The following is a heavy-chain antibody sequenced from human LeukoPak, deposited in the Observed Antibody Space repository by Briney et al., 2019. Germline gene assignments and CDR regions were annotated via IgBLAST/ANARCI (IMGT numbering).Heavy chain of an antibody. V-gene: IGHV3-7*01. J-gene: IGHJ4*02. CDR1: GFTFSDYW. CDR3: ASEYYYGSGSIGY. Sequence: GGSLRLSCAASGFTFSDYWMRWVRQAPGKGLEWVANIKQDGSEKYYVDSVKGRFTISRDNAKNSLYLQMNSLRAEDTAVYYCASEYYYGSGSIGYWGQGTLVTVSS. CDR2: IKQDGSEK. D-gene: IGHD3-10*01.